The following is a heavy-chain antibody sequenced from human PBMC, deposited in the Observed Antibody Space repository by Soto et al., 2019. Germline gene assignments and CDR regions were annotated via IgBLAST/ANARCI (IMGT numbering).Heavy chain of an antibody. Sequence: SETLSLTCTVSGGSISSGGYYWSWIRQHPGKGLEWIGYIYYSGSTYYNPSLKSRVTISVDTSKNHFSLKLSSVTAADTAVYYCASPNCTNGVCPGFDAFDIWGQGTMVTVSS. D-gene: IGHD2-8*01. CDR1: GGSISSGGYY. CDR2: IYYSGST. J-gene: IGHJ3*02. V-gene: IGHV4-31*03. CDR3: ASPNCTNGVCPGFDAFDI.